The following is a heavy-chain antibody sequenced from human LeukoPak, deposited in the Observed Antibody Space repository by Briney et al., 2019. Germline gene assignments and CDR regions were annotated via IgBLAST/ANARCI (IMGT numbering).Heavy chain of an antibody. V-gene: IGHV3-21*01. D-gene: IGHD2-2*01. CDR2: ISTSSRYI. CDR3: ARADCSSSTCYSRRSWFDP. J-gene: IGHJ5*02. CDR1: GFTLSNYD. Sequence: PGGSLRLSCAASGFTLSNYDMNWVRQAPGKGLEWVSSISTSSRYIYYKDSVRGRFTISRDDAKNSLHLEMNSLRAEDTAVYYCARADCSSSTCYSRRSWFDPWGQGTLVTVSS.